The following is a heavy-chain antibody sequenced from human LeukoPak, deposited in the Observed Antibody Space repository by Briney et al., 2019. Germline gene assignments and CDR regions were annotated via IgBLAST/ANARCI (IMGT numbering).Heavy chain of an antibody. J-gene: IGHJ4*02. CDR1: GGSISIYY. CDR3: AKDRTYTQGVLDY. D-gene: IGHD3-16*01. Sequence: SETLSLTCSVSGGSISIYYWTWIRQIPGKGLEWIGYIYYTGTTNYNPLFESRATISVDTSKNQFSLKLTSVTAADTAVYYCAKDRTYTQGVLDYWGQGTLVTVSS. V-gene: IGHV4-59*01. CDR2: IYYTGTT.